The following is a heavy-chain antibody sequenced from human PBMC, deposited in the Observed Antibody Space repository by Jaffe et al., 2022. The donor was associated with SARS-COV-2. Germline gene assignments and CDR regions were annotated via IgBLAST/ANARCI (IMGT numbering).Heavy chain of an antibody. CDR2: IIPIFGTA. CDR3: AEGEITMVRGVIMAHAFDI. V-gene: IGHV1-69*01. Sequence: QVQLVQSGAEVKKPGSSVKVSCKASGGTFSSYAISWVRQAPGQGLEWMGGIIPIFGTANYAQKFQGRVTITADESTSTAYMELSSLRSEDTAVYYCAEGEITMVRGVIMAHAFDIWGQGTMVTVSS. CDR1: GGTFSSYA. D-gene: IGHD3-10*01. J-gene: IGHJ3*02.